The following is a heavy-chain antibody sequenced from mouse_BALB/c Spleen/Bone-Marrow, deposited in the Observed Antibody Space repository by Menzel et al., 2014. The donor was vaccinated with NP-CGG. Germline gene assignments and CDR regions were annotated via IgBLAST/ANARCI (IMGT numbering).Heavy chain of an antibody. CDR2: INPSTGYT. D-gene: IGHD2-10*01. J-gene: IGHJ2*01. CDR3: AREGAYYGYSDY. Sequence: VKLQESGAELAKPGASVKMSCKASGYTFTNYWMHWVKQRPGQGLEWIGYINPSTGYTEYNQKFKDKAILTADKSSSTAYIQLSSLTSEDYAGYYCAREGAYYGYSDYWGQGTTLTVSS. CDR1: GYTFTNYW. V-gene: IGHV1-7*01.